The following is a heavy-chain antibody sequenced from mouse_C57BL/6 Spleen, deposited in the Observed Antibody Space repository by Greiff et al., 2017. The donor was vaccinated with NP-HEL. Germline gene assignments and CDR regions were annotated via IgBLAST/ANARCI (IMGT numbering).Heavy chain of an antibody. J-gene: IGHJ2*01. Sequence: VQLQQPGAELVRPGSSVKLSCKASGYTFTSYWMHWVKQRPIQGLEWIGNIDPSDSETHYNQKFKDKATLTVDKSSSTAYMQLSSLTSDDSAVYYCARGNYYYGSSDYWGQGTTLTVSS. V-gene: IGHV1-52*01. CDR2: IDPSDSET. D-gene: IGHD1-1*01. CDR3: ARGNYYYGSSDY. CDR1: GYTFTSYW.